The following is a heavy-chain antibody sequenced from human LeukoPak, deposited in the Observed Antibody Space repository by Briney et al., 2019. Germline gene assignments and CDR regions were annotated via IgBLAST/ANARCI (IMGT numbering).Heavy chain of an antibody. CDR3: AVATIKAGNFDY. CDR1: GGPISSGDYY. J-gene: IGHJ4*02. CDR2: IYYSGST. D-gene: IGHD5-12*01. V-gene: IGHV4-30-4*01. Sequence: SETLSLTCTVSGGPISSGDYYWSWIRQPPGKGLEWIGYIYYSGSTYYNPSLKSRVTISVDTSKNQFSLKLSSVAAADTAVYYCAVATIKAGNFDYWGQGTLVIVSS.